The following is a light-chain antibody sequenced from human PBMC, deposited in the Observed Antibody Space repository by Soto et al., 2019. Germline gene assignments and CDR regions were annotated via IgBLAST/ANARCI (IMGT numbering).Light chain of an antibody. J-gene: IGKJ1*01. CDR3: QKYNSAPRT. V-gene: IGKV1-5*01. Sequence: DIQMTQSPSTLSASVGGRVTITCRASQSISDWLAWFQLKPGKAPKLLIYDASSLESGVPSRFSGSGSGTEFTLTISSLQPDDVATYYCQKYNSAPRTFGQGTKVDIK. CDR2: DAS. CDR1: QSISDW.